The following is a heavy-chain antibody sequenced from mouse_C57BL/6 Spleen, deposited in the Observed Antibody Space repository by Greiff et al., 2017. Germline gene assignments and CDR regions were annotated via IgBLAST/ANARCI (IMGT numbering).Heavy chain of an antibody. CDR1: GYTFTDYE. V-gene: IGHV1-15*01. CDR3: TRGGWLYFDY. CDR2: IDPETGGT. J-gene: IGHJ2*01. Sequence: QVQLQQSGAELVRPGASVTLSCKASGYTFTDYEMHWVKQTPVHGLEWIGAIDPETGGTAYNQKFKGKAILTADKSSSTAYMELRSLTSEDSAVYYCTRGGWLYFDYWGQGTTLTVSS. D-gene: IGHD2-3*01.